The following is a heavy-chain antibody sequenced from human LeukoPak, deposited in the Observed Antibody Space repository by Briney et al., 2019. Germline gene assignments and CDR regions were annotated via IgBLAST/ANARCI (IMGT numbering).Heavy chain of an antibody. Sequence: PGGFLRLSCAASGFTFSSYSMNWVRQAPGKGLEWVSYISSSSSTIYYADSVKGRFTISRDNSKNTLYLQMNSLRAEDTAVYYCAKAPTKEEEWLLLNYFDYWGQGTLVTVSS. V-gene: IGHV3-48*01. CDR1: GFTFSSYS. D-gene: IGHD3-22*01. J-gene: IGHJ4*02. CDR2: ISSSSSTI. CDR3: AKAPTKEEEWLLLNYFDY.